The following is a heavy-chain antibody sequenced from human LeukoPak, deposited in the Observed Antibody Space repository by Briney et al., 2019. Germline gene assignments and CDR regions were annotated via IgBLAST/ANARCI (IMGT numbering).Heavy chain of an antibody. D-gene: IGHD6-13*01. V-gene: IGHV4-39*07. CDR3: ARYSSSWEGYYYYYYMDV. Sequence: PSETLSLTCTVSGGSISSSSYYWGWIRRPPGKGLEWIGSIYYSGSTYYNPSLKSRVTISVDTSKNQFSLKLSSVTAADTAVYYCARYSSSWEGYYYYYYMDVWGKGTTVTISS. CDR1: GGSISSSSYY. J-gene: IGHJ6*03. CDR2: IYYSGST.